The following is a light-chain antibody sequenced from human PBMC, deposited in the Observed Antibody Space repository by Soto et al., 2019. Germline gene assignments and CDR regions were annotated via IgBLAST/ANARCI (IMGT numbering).Light chain of an antibody. CDR2: GVS. V-gene: IGKV3-20*01. J-gene: IGKJ4*01. Sequence: EIVLTQSPGTLSLSPGERAALSCRASRTVSANYLAWYQQKPGQAPRLLIYGVSSRAAGVPDRFSASGSGTDFTLTISRLEPEDFAVYCCQQSDSSPLLTFGGGSRVEIK. CDR3: QQSDSSPLLT. CDR1: RTVSANY.